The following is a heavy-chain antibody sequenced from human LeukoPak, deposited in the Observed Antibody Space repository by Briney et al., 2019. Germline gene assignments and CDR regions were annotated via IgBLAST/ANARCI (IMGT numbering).Heavy chain of an antibody. Sequence: PGGSLRLSCAASGFTFSTYWMHWVRQAPGKGLVWVSRIHTDGSSTSYADSVKGRFTISRDNAKNTLYLQMNSLRAEDTAVYYCARVGGSPYFDYWGQGTLVTVSS. CDR2: IHTDGSST. CDR3: ARVGGSPYFDY. D-gene: IGHD1-26*01. V-gene: IGHV3-74*01. CDR1: GFTFSTYW. J-gene: IGHJ4*02.